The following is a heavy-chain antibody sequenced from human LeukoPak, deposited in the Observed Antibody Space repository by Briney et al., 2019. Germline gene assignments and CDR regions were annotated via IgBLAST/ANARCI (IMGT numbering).Heavy chain of an antibody. Sequence: ASVKVSCKASGYTFTGYYMHWVRQAPGQGLEWMGWINPNSGGTNYAQKFQGRVTMTRDTSISTAYVELSRLRSDDTAVYYCARDSHCSGGSCYLDAFDIWGQGTMVTVSS. CDR1: GYTFTGYY. D-gene: IGHD2-15*01. V-gene: IGHV1-2*02. CDR2: INPNSGGT. CDR3: ARDSHCSGGSCYLDAFDI. J-gene: IGHJ3*02.